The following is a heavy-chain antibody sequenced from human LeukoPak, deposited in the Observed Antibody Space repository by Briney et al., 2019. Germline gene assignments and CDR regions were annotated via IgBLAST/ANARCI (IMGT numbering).Heavy chain of an antibody. J-gene: IGHJ3*02. CDR3: ARWGMYYDFWSGNDAFDI. CDR2: IYYSGST. Sequence: SETLSLTCTVSGGSISSSSYYWGWIHQPPGKGLEWIGSIYYSGSTYYNPSLKSRVTISVDTSKNQFSLKLSSVTAADTAVYYCARWGMYYDFWSGNDAFDIWGQGTMVTASS. V-gene: IGHV4-39*01. CDR1: GGSISSSSYY. D-gene: IGHD3-3*01.